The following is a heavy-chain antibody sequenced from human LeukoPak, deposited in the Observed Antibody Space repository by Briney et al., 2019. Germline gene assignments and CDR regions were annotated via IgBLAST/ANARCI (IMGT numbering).Heavy chain of an antibody. Sequence: GGSLRLSCAASGFTFSSYEMNWVRQAPRKGLEWVSYISSSGSTIYYADSVKGRFTISRDNAKNSLYLQMNSLRAEDTAVYYCARGYYDSSGYYFFDYWGQGTLVTVSS. D-gene: IGHD3-22*01. CDR1: GFTFSSYE. V-gene: IGHV3-48*03. CDR2: ISSSGSTI. CDR3: ARGYYDSSGYYFFDY. J-gene: IGHJ4*02.